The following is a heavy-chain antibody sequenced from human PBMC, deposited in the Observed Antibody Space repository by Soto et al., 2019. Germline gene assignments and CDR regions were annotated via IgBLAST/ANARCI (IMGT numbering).Heavy chain of an antibody. Sequence: QVQLVESGGGLVKPGGSLRLSCAASGFTFSDYYMSWIRQAPGKGLEWVSYISSSSSYTNYADSVKGRFTISRDNAKNSLYLPMNSLRAEDTAVYYCAREGYYGSGSYPSVWGQGTTVTVSS. D-gene: IGHD3-10*01. CDR2: ISSSSSYT. CDR1: GFTFSDYY. V-gene: IGHV3-11*05. J-gene: IGHJ6*02. CDR3: AREGYYGSGSYPSV.